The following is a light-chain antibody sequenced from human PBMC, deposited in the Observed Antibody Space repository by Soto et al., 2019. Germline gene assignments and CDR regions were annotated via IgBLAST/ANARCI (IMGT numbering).Light chain of an antibody. V-gene: IGKV1-39*01. J-gene: IGKJ2*01. CDR2: AAS. CDR1: QSISVH. Sequence: DIQMTQSPSSLSASVRDTVTITCRASQSISVHLNWYQQKPGEVPKLLIYAASNLHSGVPSRFSGSGSEPDFALTISSLQPEDFAAYYCQQSYITPYTFGQGTRLEIK. CDR3: QQSYITPYT.